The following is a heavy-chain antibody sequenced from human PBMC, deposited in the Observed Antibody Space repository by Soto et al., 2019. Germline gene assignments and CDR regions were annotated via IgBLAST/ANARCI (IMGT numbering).Heavy chain of an antibody. J-gene: IGHJ4*02. CDR3: ARVQGGNILVVAAAPDY. CDR1: GYTFTSHS. CDR2: ISTYSGKT. Sequence: ASVKVSCKASGYTFTSHSISWVRQAPGQGLEWMGRISTYSGKTNYAQTLQGRLTMTTDTSTSTAYMELESLRSDDTAVYYCARVQGGNILVVAAAPDYWGQGTLVTVSS. V-gene: IGHV1-18*04. D-gene: IGHD2-2*01.